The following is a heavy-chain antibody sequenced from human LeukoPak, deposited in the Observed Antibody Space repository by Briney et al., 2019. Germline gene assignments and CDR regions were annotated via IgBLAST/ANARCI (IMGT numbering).Heavy chain of an antibody. Sequence: GESLKISCEGSGYTFTNYWIGWVRQMPGKGLEWMGITYPGDSDTRYSPSFQRQVTISADKSISTAYLQWSSLKASDSAIYYCASRDSGGFDYWGQGTLVTVSS. CDR3: ASRDSGGFDY. V-gene: IGHV5-51*06. D-gene: IGHD3-16*01. CDR1: GYTFTNYW. J-gene: IGHJ4*02. CDR2: TYPGDSDT.